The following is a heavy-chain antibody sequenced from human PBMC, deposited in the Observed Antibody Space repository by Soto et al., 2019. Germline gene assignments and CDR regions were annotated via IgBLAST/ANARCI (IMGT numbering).Heavy chain of an antibody. D-gene: IGHD3-22*01. CDR3: ARAWQNYYDSSGSQRLWFDP. V-gene: IGHV3-20*04. CDR1: GFTFDDYG. J-gene: IGHJ5*02. Sequence: GSLRLSCAASGFTFDDYGMSWVRQAPGKGLEWVSCINWNGGSIGYADSVKGRFTISRDKAKNSLYLQMNSLRAEDTALYYCARAWQNYYDSSGSQRLWFDPWGQGTLVTVSS. CDR2: INWNGGSI.